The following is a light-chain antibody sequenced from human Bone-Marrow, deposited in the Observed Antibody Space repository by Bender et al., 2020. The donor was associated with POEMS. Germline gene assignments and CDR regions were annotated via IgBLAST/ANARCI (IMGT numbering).Light chain of an antibody. Sequence: QSVLTQPPSASGTPGQRVTISCSGSSSDIAINYVYWYQQIPGSAPKLLIYKNNERPSGVPDRFSGSKSGTSASLTVSGLQAQDEADYYCSSFTGTNNWRVFGGGTKLTVL. CDR1: SSDIAINY. CDR2: KNN. J-gene: IGLJ3*02. CDR3: SSFTGTNNWRV. V-gene: IGLV1-47*01.